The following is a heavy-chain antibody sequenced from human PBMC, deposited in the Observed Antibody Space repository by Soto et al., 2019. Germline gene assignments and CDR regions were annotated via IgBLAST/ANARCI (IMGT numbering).Heavy chain of an antibody. V-gene: IGHV3-9*01. Sequence: PGGSLRLSCAASGFTFDDYAMHWVRQAPGKGLEWVSGISWNSGSIGYADSVKGRFTISRDNAKNSLYLQMNSLRAEDTALYYCAKDRAVAGTLNYFDYWGQGTLVTVSS. D-gene: IGHD6-19*01. CDR3: AKDRAVAGTLNYFDY. CDR2: ISWNSGSI. J-gene: IGHJ4*02. CDR1: GFTFDDYA.